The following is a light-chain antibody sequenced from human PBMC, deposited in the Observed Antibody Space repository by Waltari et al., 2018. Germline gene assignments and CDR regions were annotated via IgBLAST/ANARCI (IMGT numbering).Light chain of an antibody. J-gene: IGKJ1*01. CDR1: QSVSRY. CDR3: QNQGRLPAM. Sequence: EIVLTQSPGTLSLSPGERATLSCRASQSVSRYLAWYQQRPGQAPRLLIYGASSRATGIPGRFSGGWSGTDFSLTISRREPEDFAVYYCQNQGRLPAMFGQGAKVEIK. CDR2: GAS. V-gene: IGKV3-20*01.